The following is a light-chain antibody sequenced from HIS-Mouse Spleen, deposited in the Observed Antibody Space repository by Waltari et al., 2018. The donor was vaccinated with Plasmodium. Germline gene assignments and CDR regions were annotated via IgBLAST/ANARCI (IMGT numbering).Light chain of an antibody. CDR2: QDS. CDR1: KLGDKY. V-gene: IGLV3-1*01. Sequence: SYELTQPPSVSVSPGQTASIPCPGDKLGDKYACWYQQKPGQSPVLVIYQDSKRPSGIPERFSGSNSGNTATLTISGTQAMDGADYYCQAWDSSTVVFGGGTKLTVL. J-gene: IGLJ2*01. CDR3: QAWDSSTVV.